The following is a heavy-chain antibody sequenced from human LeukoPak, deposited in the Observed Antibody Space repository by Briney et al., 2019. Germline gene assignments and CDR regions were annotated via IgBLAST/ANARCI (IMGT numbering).Heavy chain of an antibody. V-gene: IGHV3-21*01. CDR3: ARSYDYGDSHPFDY. D-gene: IGHD4-17*01. J-gene: IGHJ4*02. CDR2: ISSSSSYI. CDR1: GFTFSSYS. Sequence: GGSLRLSCAASGFTFSSYSMSWVRQAPGKGLEWVSSISSSSSYIYYADSVKGRFTISRDNAKNSLYLQMNSLRAEDTAVYYCARSYDYGDSHPFDYWGQGTLVTVSS.